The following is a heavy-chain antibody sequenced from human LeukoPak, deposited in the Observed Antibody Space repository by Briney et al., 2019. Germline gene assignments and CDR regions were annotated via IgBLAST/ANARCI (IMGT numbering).Heavy chain of an antibody. D-gene: IGHD4-17*01. CDR3: ARDVGNYGEPIDY. CDR2: ISSSGSTI. Sequence: PGGSLRLSCAASGFNFSNYSMNWVRQAPGKGLEWVSYISSSGSTIYYADSVKGRFTISRDNAKNSLYLQMNSLRAEDTAVYYCARDVGNYGEPIDYWGQGTLVTVSS. J-gene: IGHJ4*02. V-gene: IGHV3-48*04. CDR1: GFNFSNYS.